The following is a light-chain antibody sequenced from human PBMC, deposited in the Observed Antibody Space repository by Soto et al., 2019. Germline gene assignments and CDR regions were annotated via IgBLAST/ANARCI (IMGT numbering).Light chain of an antibody. V-gene: IGLV1-40*01. J-gene: IGLJ2*01. CDR3: QSYDSSLSEGV. CDR2: GNS. CDR1: SSNIGAGYD. Sequence: QSVLTQPPSVSGAPGQRVTISCTGSSSNIGAGYDVHWYQQLPGTAPKLLIYGNSNRPSGVPDRFSGSKSGTSASLAISGLKDDDEADYYCQSYDSSLSEGVFGGGTKLTVL.